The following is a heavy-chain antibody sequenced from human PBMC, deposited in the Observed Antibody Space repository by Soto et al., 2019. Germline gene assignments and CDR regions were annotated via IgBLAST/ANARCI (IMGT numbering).Heavy chain of an antibody. CDR3: TTDGGVVTHYYYYGMDV. D-gene: IGHD3-3*01. CDR1: GFTFSNAW. Sequence: GGSLRLSCAASGFTFSNAWMNWVRQAPGKGLEWVGRIKSKTDGGTTDYAAPVKGRFTISRDDSKNTLYLQMNSLKTEDTAVYYCTTDGGVVTHYYYYGMDVWGQGTTVTVSS. J-gene: IGHJ6*02. CDR2: IKSKTDGGTT. V-gene: IGHV3-15*07.